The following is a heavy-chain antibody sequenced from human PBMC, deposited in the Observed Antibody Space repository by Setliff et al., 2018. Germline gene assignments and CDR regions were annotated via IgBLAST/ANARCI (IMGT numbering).Heavy chain of an antibody. J-gene: IGHJ6*02. Sequence: GASLKISCAASGFSFSRYEMIWVRQAPGKGLEWVSKTHIDGITVYSDPVKGRSIIYRDNARNSLHLQMNSLRAEDTAIYFCARRLPYYGMDVWGQGTTVTVSS. V-gene: IGHV3-48*03. CDR3: ARRLPYYGMDV. D-gene: IGHD2-15*01. CDR2: THIDGITV. CDR1: GFSFSRYE.